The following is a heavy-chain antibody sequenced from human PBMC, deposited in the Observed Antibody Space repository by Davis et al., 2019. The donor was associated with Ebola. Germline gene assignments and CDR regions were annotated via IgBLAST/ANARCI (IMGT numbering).Heavy chain of an antibody. Sequence: SVKVSCKASGGTFSSYAISWVRQAPGQGLEWMGGIIPILGTANYAQKFQGRVTITADESTSTAYMELSSLKSEDTAVYYCARSGVPAAIHGYGWFDPWGQGTLVTVSS. CDR3: ARSGVPAAIHGYGWFDP. CDR1: GGTFSSYA. V-gene: IGHV1-69*13. J-gene: IGHJ5*02. D-gene: IGHD2-2*01. CDR2: IIPILGTA.